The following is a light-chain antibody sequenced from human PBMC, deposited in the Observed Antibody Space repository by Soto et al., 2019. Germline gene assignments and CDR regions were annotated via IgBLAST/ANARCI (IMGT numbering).Light chain of an antibody. J-gene: IGKJ1*01. CDR1: QGISNH. V-gene: IGKV1-27*01. Sequence: DIQMTQSPSSLSASVGDRVTIPCRASQGISNHLAWYQQKPGKLPKLLVYAASTLQSGVPSRFSGSGSGTDFTLTISSRQPEDVATYYCQKYNIAPPWTFGQGTKVEIK. CDR2: AAS. CDR3: QKYNIAPPWT.